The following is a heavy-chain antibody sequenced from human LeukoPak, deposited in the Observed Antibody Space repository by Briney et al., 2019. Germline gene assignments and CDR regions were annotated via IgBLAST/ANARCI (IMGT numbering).Heavy chain of an antibody. D-gene: IGHD5-18*01. V-gene: IGHV3-30*18. CDR1: GFTFSSYG. CDR3: AKDHGYSYGLYYYGMDV. CDR2: ISYDGSNK. Sequence: PGGSLRLSCAASGFTFSSYGMHWVRQAPGKGLEWVAVISYDGSNKYCADSVKGRFTISRDNSKNTLYLQMNSLRAEDTAVYYCAKDHGYSYGLYYYGMDVWGQGTTVTVSS. J-gene: IGHJ6*02.